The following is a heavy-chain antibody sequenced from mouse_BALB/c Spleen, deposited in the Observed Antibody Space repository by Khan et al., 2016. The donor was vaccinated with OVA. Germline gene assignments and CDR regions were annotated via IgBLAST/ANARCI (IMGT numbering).Heavy chain of an antibody. CDR2: IDPANGKT. J-gene: IGHJ4*01. CDR3: AHSLLLYAMDY. D-gene: IGHD1-2*01. V-gene: IGHV14-3*02. Sequence: VQLQQPGAEFVKPGASVKLSCTASGFNIKDTYVHWVKQRPEQGLEWIGRIDPANGKTNYDPKFQGKATLTADTSPNTAYLHLSSLTSEDTVVYFCAHSLLLYAMDYWGQGTSVTVSS. CDR1: GFNIKDTY.